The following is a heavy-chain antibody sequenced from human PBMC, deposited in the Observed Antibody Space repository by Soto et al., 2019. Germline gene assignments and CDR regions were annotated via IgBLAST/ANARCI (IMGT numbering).Heavy chain of an antibody. CDR1: GGSITSSGYY. J-gene: IGHJ3*01. V-gene: IGHV4-39*02. D-gene: IGHD3-10*01. Sequence: QVQLQESGPRLVKPSETLSLTCIVSGGSITSSGYYWGWIRQPPGKGLEWIGSISYGGKTYYNASLKSRVTISVDTSKNHFSLKLSSVTATDTALYYCARSFGSGKGGIGVFDVWGQRTMVTVSS. CDR2: ISYGGKT. CDR3: ARSFGSGKGGIGVFDV.